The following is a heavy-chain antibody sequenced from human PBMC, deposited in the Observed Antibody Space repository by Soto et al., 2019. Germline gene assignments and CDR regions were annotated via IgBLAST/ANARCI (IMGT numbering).Heavy chain of an antibody. Sequence: VGSLRLSCVASGFVFEVYWMHWVRQVPGKGLEWVSRISDDGARIDYADSVRGRFTISRDNAKNALYLQMNALRGEDTAVYFCTRGPRPSSIGTGAVWGRGVLVTVSS. CDR2: ISDDGARI. J-gene: IGHJ4*02. CDR3: TRGPRPSSIGTGAV. D-gene: IGHD2-2*01. CDR1: GFVFEVYW. V-gene: IGHV3-74*01.